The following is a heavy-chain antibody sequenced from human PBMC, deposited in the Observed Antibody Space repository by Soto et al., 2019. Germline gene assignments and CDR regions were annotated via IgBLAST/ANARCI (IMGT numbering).Heavy chain of an antibody. CDR1: GFIFSGYS. J-gene: IGHJ3*02. Sequence: GGSLLSCAGSGFIFSGYSMNWVRQAPGKGLEWVSSISTTSTYIYYADSVKGRFTVSRDNAKNSLYLQMTGLRPEDTAVYYCAREGLDTAGFFDIWVQETMVTVSS. V-gene: IGHV3-21*01. D-gene: IGHD6-13*01. CDR2: ISTTSTYI. CDR3: AREGLDTAGFFDI.